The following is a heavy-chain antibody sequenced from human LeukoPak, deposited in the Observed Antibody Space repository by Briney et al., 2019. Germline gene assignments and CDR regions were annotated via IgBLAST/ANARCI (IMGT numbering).Heavy chain of an antibody. CDR1: GGSISSGDYF. CDR3: ARAGYSSSSDYFDY. Sequence: SETLSLTCTVSGGSISSGDYFWSWIRQPPGKGLEWIGFIYYGGSTYYNPSLKSRLTISIDTSKNQFSLKLSSVTAADTAVYYCARAGYSSSSDYFDYWGQGTLVTVSS. V-gene: IGHV4-30-4*08. J-gene: IGHJ4*02. CDR2: IYYGGST. D-gene: IGHD6-6*01.